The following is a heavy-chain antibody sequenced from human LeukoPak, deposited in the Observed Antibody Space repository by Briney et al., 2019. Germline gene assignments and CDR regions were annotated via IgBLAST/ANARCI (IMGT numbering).Heavy chain of an antibody. CDR2: FNPHTGGT. CDR1: GYTFTNYY. J-gene: IGHJ4*02. CDR3: ARKKIEVVTTYDY. Sequence: ASVQVSCKASGYTFTNYYMHWVRQAPGQGLEWMGWFNPHTGGTTYAEKFKGRVTMTRDTSISTDYMELSGLRSDDTAVYYCARKKIEVVTTYDYWGQGTLVTVSS. D-gene: IGHD4-11*01. V-gene: IGHV1-2*02.